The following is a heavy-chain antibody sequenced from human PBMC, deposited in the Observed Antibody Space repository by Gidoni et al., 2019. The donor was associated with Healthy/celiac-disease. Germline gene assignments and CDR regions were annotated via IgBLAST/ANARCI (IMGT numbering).Heavy chain of an antibody. CDR3: ARAAPPIGEAVAGTGWFDP. CDR2: TYYRSKWYN. Sequence: QVQLQQSGPGLVKPSQTLSLTCAIPGDRFSSNRAAWNGIRQSPSRGLAWLGRTYYRSKWYNDYAVSVKSRITINPDTSKNQFSLQLNSVTPEDTAVYYCARAAPPIGEAVAGTGWFDPWGQGTLVTVSS. J-gene: IGHJ5*02. D-gene: IGHD6-19*01. CDR1: GDRFSSNRAA. V-gene: IGHV6-1*01.